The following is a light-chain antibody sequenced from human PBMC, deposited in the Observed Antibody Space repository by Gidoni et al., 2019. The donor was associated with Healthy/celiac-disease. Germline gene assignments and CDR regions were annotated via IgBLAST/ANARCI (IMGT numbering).Light chain of an antibody. CDR1: QSISSY. J-gene: IGKJ5*01. CDR3: QQSYSTPIT. Sequence: DIQMTQSPSSLSASVGDRVTITCRASQSISSYLNWYQQKPGKAPKLLIYAASSLQSGVPSRCSGSGSGTDFTLTISSLQPEDFATYYCQQSYSTPITFXQXTRLEIK. CDR2: AAS. V-gene: IGKV1-39*01.